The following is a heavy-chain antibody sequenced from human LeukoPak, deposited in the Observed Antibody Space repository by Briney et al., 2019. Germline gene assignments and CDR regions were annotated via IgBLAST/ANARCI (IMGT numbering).Heavy chain of an antibody. V-gene: IGHV4-59*01. Sequence: PSETLSLTCTVSGGSISSYYWSWIRQPPGKGLEWIGYIYYSGSTNYNPSLKSRVTISVDTSKNQFSLKLSSVTAADTAVYYCARLSSGYYYPPFDPWGQGTLVTVSS. CDR1: GGSISSYY. J-gene: IGHJ5*02. CDR2: IYYSGST. D-gene: IGHD3-22*01. CDR3: ARLSSGYYYPPFDP.